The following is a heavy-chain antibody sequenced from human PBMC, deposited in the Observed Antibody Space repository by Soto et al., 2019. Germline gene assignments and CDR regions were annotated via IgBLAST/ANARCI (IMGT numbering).Heavy chain of an antibody. Sequence: QLQLQESGPGLVKPSETLSLTCTVSGGSISSSSYYWGWIRQPPGKGLEWIGSIYYSGSTYYNPSLRSRVTISVDTSKNQCSLKLSSVTAADTAVYYCARLEEISGWVYFDYWGQGTLVTVSS. D-gene: IGHD6-19*01. V-gene: IGHV4-39*01. J-gene: IGHJ4*02. CDR2: IYYSGST. CDR3: ARLEEISGWVYFDY. CDR1: GGSISSSSYY.